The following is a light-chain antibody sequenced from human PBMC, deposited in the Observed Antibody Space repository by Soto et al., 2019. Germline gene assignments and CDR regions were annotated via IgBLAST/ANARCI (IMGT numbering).Light chain of an antibody. V-gene: IGKV1-27*01. CDR1: QGIGNF. CDR3: HRYNSVPLT. Sequence: DIEMTQSPSSLSASLGDTVTITCRASQGIGNFLAWYQQKPGDVPKLLIYAASTVQSGCPSRFSGSGSGTDFTLTISSLQPEDVATYFCHRYNSVPLTFGGGTRVEIK. CDR2: AAS. J-gene: IGKJ4*01.